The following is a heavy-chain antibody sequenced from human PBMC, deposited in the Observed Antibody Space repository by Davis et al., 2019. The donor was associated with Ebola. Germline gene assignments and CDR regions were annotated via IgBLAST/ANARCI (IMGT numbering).Heavy chain of an antibody. CDR3: ARAGGTYCSGGSCPWDY. D-gene: IGHD2-15*01. CDR2: INSDGSST. V-gene: IGHV3-74*01. CDR1: GFTFSSYW. Sequence: HTGGSLRLSCAASGFTFSSYWMHWVRQAPGKGLVWVSHINSDGSSTSYADSVKGRFTISRDNAKNTLYLQMNSLRAEDTAVYYCARAGGTYCSGGSCPWDYWGQGTLVTVSS. J-gene: IGHJ4*02.